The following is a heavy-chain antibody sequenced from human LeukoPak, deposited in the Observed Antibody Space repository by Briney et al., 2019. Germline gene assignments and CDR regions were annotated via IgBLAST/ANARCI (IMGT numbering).Heavy chain of an antibody. V-gene: IGHV3-23*01. CDR3: AKDAANYPFFFDF. Sequence: QAGGSPRVSCAASGFTFTNYAMTWVRQAPGKGLEWVSSISGSDSKTYYADSVKGRFTISRDNAKNTVYLQMNSLRAEDTAIYYCAKDAANYPFFFDFWGQGTPVTVSS. CDR1: GFTFTNYA. CDR2: ISGSDSKT. D-gene: IGHD4/OR15-4a*01. J-gene: IGHJ4*02.